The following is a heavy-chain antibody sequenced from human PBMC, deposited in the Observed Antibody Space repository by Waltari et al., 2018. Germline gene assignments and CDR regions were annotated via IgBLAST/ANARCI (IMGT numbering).Heavy chain of an antibody. CDR1: GFTVERNQ. J-gene: IGHJ4*02. CDR2: FYRDGNT. CDR3: AGGHFDY. D-gene: IGHD3-16*01. V-gene: IGHV3-53*02. Sequence: EVQLVETGGGLIQPGESLSLSCAASGFTVERNQMYWVRQAPGKGLGWVSVFYRDGNTYYTDSVKGRFTISRDDSKNTLYLQMNSLRAEDTAVYYCAGGHFDYWGQGILVTVSS.